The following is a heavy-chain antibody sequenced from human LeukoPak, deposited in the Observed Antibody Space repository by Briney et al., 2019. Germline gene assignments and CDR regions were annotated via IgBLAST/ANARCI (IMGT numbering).Heavy chain of an antibody. CDR1: GFTVSSNY. CDR2: IYSGDSP. V-gene: IGHV3-53*01. Sequence: PGGSLTLSCAASGFTVSSNYMSCVRLAPGKGLEWVSVIYSGDSPYYANYVKGRVTNSTDNPKSTLYLQMNSLRAEDTAVYYCARAAGWQWLVRGYYYYGMDVWGQGNTVTVSS. J-gene: IGHJ6*01. D-gene: IGHD6-19*01. CDR3: ARAAGWQWLVRGYYYYGMDV.